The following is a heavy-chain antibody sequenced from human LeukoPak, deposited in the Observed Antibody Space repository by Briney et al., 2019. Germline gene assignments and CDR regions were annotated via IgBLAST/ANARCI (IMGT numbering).Heavy chain of an antibody. CDR1: GFIFSSYA. CDR2: VGSGGST. Sequence: GGSLRLSCAASGFIFSSYAMSWVRQAPGKGLEWVSYVGSGGSTYYADSVKGRFTVSRDNSKSTLYLQMNSLTAEDTAVYYCAKMRGQYYHSYYMDAWGKGTTVTVSS. J-gene: IGHJ6*03. V-gene: IGHV3-23*01. CDR3: AKMRGQYYHSYYMDA.